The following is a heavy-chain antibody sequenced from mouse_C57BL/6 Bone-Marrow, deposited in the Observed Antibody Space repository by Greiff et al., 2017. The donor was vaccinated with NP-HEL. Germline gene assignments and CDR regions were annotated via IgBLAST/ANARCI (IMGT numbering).Heavy chain of an antibody. V-gene: IGHV5-4*01. CDR3: ARDRCYYYGSSPFAY. D-gene: IGHD1-1*01. J-gene: IGHJ3*01. CDR2: ISDGGSYT. Sequence: EVKLVESGGGLVKPGGSLKLSCAASGFTFSSYAMSWVRQTPEKRLEWVATISDGGSYTYYPDNVKGRFTISRDNAKNNLYLQMSHLKSEDTAMYYCARDRCYYYGSSPFAYWGQGTLVTVSA. CDR1: GFTFSSYA.